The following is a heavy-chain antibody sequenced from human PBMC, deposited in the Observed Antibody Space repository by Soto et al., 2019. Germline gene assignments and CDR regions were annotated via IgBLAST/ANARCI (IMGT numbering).Heavy chain of an antibody. CDR1: GGSFSGYY. Sequence: SETLSLTCAVYGGSFSGYYWSWIRQPPGKGLEWIGEINHSGSTNYNPSLKSRVTISVDTSKNQFSLKLSSVTAADTAVYYCASRYARYYYGSGSLNYSYGMDVWGQGTTVTVSS. J-gene: IGHJ6*02. CDR2: INHSGST. V-gene: IGHV4-34*01. CDR3: ASRYARYYYGSGSLNYSYGMDV. D-gene: IGHD3-10*01.